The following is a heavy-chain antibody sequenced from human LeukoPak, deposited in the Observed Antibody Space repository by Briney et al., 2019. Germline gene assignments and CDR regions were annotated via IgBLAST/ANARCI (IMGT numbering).Heavy chain of an antibody. V-gene: IGHV3-66*01. J-gene: IGHJ3*02. CDR3: ARRLVAAIDDAFDI. CDR2: IYSGGST. Sequence: PGGSLRPSCAASGFTVSSNYMSWVRQAPGKGLEWVSVIYSGGSTYYADSVKGRFTISRDNSKNTLYLQMNSLRAEDTAVYYCARRLVAAIDDAFDIWGQGTMVTVSS. D-gene: IGHD2-15*01. CDR1: GFTVSSNY.